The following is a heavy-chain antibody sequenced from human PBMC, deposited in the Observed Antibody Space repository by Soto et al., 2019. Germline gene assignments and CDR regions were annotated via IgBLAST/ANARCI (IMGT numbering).Heavy chain of an antibody. Sequence: QLQLQESGSGLVKPSQTLSLTCAVSGGSISSGGYSWSWIRQPPGKGLEWIGYIYHSGSTYYNPSLKSRVTRSVDRSKNQFSLKLSSVAAADTAVYYCARGAVERGFWSGHSFDYWGQGTLVTVSS. CDR2: IYHSGST. CDR1: GGSISSGGYS. D-gene: IGHD3-3*01. CDR3: ARGAVERGFWSGHSFDY. J-gene: IGHJ4*02. V-gene: IGHV4-30-2*01.